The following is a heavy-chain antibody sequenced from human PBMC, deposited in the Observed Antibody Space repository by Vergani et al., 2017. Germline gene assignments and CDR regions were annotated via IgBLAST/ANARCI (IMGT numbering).Heavy chain of an antibody. CDR1: GFTVSSNY. J-gene: IGHJ3*02. Sequence: EVQLLESGGGLVQPGGSLRLSCAASGFTVSSNYMSWVRQAPGKGLEWVSVIYSGGSTYYADSVKGRFTISRDNSKNTLYLQMNSLRAEDTAVYYCARLDYYGSGSYYSSAFDIWGQGTMVTVSS. D-gene: IGHD3-10*01. CDR3: ARLDYYGSGSYYSSAFDI. V-gene: IGHV3-53*01. CDR2: IYSGGST.